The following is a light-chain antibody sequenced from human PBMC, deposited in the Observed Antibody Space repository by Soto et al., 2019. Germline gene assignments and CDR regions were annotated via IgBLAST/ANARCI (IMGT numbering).Light chain of an antibody. Sequence: EIVMTQSPATLSVSPGERATLSCRASQSVSSNLAWYQQKPGQAPRLLIYGASRRATGVPGRFSGSGSGTDFTLTISRLEPEDFAVYYCQQYGSSPLTFGGGTKVDIK. V-gene: IGKV3-20*01. CDR1: QSVSSN. CDR3: QQYGSSPLT. CDR2: GAS. J-gene: IGKJ4*01.